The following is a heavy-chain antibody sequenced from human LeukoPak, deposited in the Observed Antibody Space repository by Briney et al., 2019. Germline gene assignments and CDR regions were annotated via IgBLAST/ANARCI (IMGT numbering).Heavy chain of an antibody. V-gene: IGHV3-9*01. D-gene: IGHD6-19*01. CDR2: ISWNSGSI. CDR1: GFTFDDYA. J-gene: IGHJ4*02. CDR3: AKDSSIAVAGLFDY. Sequence: PGGSLRLSRAASGFTFDDYAMHWVRQAPGKDLEWVSGISWNSGSIGYADSVTGRFTISRDNAKNSLYLQMNSLRAEDTALYYCAKDSSIAVAGLFDYWGQGTLVTVSS.